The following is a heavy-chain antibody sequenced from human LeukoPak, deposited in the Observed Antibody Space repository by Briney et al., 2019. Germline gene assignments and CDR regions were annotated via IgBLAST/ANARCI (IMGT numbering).Heavy chain of an antibody. CDR3: AREPGSERYGMDV. V-gene: IGHV3-30-3*01. Sequence: LSLTCAVYGGSFTDYYWSWIRQPPGKGLEWVAVISYDGSNKYYADSVKGRFTISRDNSKNTLYLQMNSLRAEDTAVYYCAREPGSERYGMDVWGQGTTVTVSS. CDR1: GGSFTDYY. J-gene: IGHJ6*02. CDR2: ISYDGSNK. D-gene: IGHD3-10*01.